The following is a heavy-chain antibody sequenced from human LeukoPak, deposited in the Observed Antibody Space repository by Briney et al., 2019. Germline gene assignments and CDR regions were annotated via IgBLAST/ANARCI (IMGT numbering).Heavy chain of an antibody. D-gene: IGHD6-19*01. V-gene: IGHV4-38-2*02. CDR3: ARVPTMRQWLVLLYFDY. J-gene: IGHJ4*02. Sequence: SETLSLTCTVSGYSISSGYYWGWIRQPPGKGLEWIGSIYYSGSTYYNPSLKSRVTISVDTSKNQFSLKLSSVTAADTAVYYCARVPTMRQWLVLLYFDYWGQGTLVTVSS. CDR1: GYSISSGYY. CDR2: IYYSGST.